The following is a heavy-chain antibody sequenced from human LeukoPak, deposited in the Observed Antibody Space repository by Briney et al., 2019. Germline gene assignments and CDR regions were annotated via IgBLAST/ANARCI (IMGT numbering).Heavy chain of an antibody. CDR3: ARHFYYDSSGYYYPYYFDY. CDR2: IYYSGST. V-gene: IGHV4-39*01. Sequence: SETLSLTCTVSGGSISSSTYYWGWLRQPPGKGLEWIGSIYYSGSTSYNPSLKSRVTISVDTSKNQFSLKLSSVTAADTAVYYCARHFYYDSSGYYYPYYFDYWGQGTLVTVSS. J-gene: IGHJ4*02. D-gene: IGHD3-22*01. CDR1: GGSISSSTYY.